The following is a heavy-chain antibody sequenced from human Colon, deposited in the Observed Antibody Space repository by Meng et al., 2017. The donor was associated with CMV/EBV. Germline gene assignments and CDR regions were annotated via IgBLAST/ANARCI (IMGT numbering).Heavy chain of an antibody. CDR3: ARYMKATATTSTGGMDV. Sequence: SETLSLTCTVSGGSISSYYWSWMRQPPAKGLEWIGFIHYSGRTSYNSSLQSRVTISVDTSNNQFSLRLNSVTAADTAVYFCARYMKATATTSTGGMDVWGQGTTVTVSS. J-gene: IGHJ6*02. V-gene: IGHV4-59*01. CDR2: IHYSGRT. D-gene: IGHD5-24*01. CDR1: GGSISSYY.